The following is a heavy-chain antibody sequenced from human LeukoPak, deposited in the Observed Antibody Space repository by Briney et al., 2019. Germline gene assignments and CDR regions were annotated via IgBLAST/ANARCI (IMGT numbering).Heavy chain of an antibody. J-gene: IGHJ4*02. CDR1: GFTLSNVW. D-gene: IGHD3-22*01. Sequence: GGSLRLSCAVSGFTLSNVWMNWVRQAPGKGLEWVGRIKSKTAGGTTDFAAPVKGRFSISRDDSQNMLYLQMNSLTSEDSAVYYCAQGSGQYYEYWGQGTLVTVSS. CDR2: IKSKTAGGTT. CDR3: AQGSGQYYEY. V-gene: IGHV3-15*07.